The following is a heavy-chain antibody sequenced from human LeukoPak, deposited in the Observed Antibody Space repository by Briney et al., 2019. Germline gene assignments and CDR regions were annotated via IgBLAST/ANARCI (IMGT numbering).Heavy chain of an antibody. J-gene: IGHJ4*02. CDR1: GFTFSSYN. CDR3: ASGTTDIVVVPATLRNYYFDY. CDR2: ISSSGSYI. Sequence: GGSLRLSCAASGFTFSSYNMNWVRQAPGKGLEWVSSISSSGSYIYYADSVKGRFTISRDNAKNSLYLQMNSLRAEDTAVYYCASGTTDIVVVPATLRNYYFDYWGQGTLVTVSS. D-gene: IGHD2-2*01. V-gene: IGHV3-21*01.